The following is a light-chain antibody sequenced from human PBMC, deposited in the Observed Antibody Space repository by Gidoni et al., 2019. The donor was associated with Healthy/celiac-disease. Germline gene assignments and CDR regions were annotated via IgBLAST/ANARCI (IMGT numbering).Light chain of an antibody. CDR2: WAS. CDR3: QQKYSTPRT. CDR1: QSVLYSSNNKNY. V-gene: IGKV4-1*01. Sequence: DIVMTQSPASLAVSLGERATINCPSSQSVLYSSNNKNYSAWYKQNIGQPPKLLIYWASTRESGVPDRCSGGVCGTDFTLTISSQQAEDAAVYYCQQKYSTPRTFGQGTKLEIK. J-gene: IGKJ2*01.